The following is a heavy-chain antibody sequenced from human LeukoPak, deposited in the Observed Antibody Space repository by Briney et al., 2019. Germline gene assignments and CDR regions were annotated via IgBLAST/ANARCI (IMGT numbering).Heavy chain of an antibody. D-gene: IGHD6-19*01. CDR2: INPTGGST. J-gene: IGHJ4*02. Sequence: ALVEVSCKASGYTFTIYYLHWVRQAPGQGLEWMGVINPTGGSTSYAQNLQGRVTMTRDTSASTVYMELNSLRSEDTAVYYCARDGRKVGAVAGTSFDYWGQGTLVIVSS. CDR3: ARDGRKVGAVAGTSFDY. V-gene: IGHV1-46*01. CDR1: GYTFTIYY.